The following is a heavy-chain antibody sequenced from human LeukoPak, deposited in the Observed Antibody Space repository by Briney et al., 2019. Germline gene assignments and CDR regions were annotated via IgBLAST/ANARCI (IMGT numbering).Heavy chain of an antibody. Sequence: GGSPRLSCAASGFTVSSNYMSWVRQAPGKGLEWVSVIYSGGSTYYADSVKGRFTISRDNSKNTLYLQMNSLRAEDTAVYYCARDAKPRGSGWRFDYWGQGTLVTVSS. D-gene: IGHD6-19*01. CDR1: GFTVSSNY. V-gene: IGHV3-53*01. J-gene: IGHJ4*02. CDR2: IYSGGST. CDR3: ARDAKPRGSGWRFDY.